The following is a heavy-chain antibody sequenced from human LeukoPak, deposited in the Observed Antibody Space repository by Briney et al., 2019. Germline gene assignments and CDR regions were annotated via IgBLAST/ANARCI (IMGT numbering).Heavy chain of an antibody. V-gene: IGHV3-48*01. CDR1: GFTFSSYS. J-gene: IGHJ3*02. Sequence: GSLRLSCAASGFTFSSYSMNWVRQAPGKGLEWLSYISSSSSTIYYADSVKGRFTISRDNAKNSLYLQMNSLRAEDTAVYYCARGNYDFWTGYDYAFDIWGQGTMVTVSS. CDR2: ISSSSSTI. CDR3: ARGNYDFWTGYDYAFDI. D-gene: IGHD3-3*01.